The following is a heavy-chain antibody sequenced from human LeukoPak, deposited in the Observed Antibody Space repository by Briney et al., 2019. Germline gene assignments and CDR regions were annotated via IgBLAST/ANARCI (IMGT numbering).Heavy chain of an antibody. D-gene: IGHD3-22*01. CDR1: GFTFSSYA. Sequence: GGSLRLSRAASGFTFSSYAMSWVRQAPGKGLEWVSAISGSGGSTYYADSVKGRFTISRDNSKNTLYLQMNSLRAEDTAVYYCAKGPIYYYDSSGYQAPFDYWGQGTLVTVSS. CDR3: AKGPIYYYDSSGYQAPFDY. J-gene: IGHJ4*02. CDR2: ISGSGGST. V-gene: IGHV3-23*01.